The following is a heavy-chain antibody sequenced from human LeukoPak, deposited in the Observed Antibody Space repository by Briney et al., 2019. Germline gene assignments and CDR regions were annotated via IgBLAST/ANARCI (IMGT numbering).Heavy chain of an antibody. CDR1: GGSFSGYY. J-gene: IGHJ4*02. Sequence: SETLSLTCAVYGGSFSGYYWSWIRQPPGKGLGWIGEINHSGSTNYNPSLKSRVTISVDTSKNQSSLKLSSVTAADTAVYYCARGKGVVPAARGWFDYWGQGTLVTVSS. V-gene: IGHV4-34*01. D-gene: IGHD2-2*01. CDR2: INHSGST. CDR3: ARGKGVVPAARGWFDY.